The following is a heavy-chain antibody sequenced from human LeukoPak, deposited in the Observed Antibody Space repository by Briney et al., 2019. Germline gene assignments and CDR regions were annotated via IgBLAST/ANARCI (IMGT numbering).Heavy chain of an antibody. CDR1: GFTFSSYG. J-gene: IGHJ4*02. V-gene: IGHV3-30*18. CDR3: AKGYYFDY. CDR2: ISYDGSNK. Sequence: GGSLRLSCAASGFTFSSYGMHWVRQAPGKGLAWVAVISYDGSNKYYADSVKGRFTISRDNSKNTLYLQMNSLRAEDTAVCCCAKGYYFDYWGQGTLVTVSS.